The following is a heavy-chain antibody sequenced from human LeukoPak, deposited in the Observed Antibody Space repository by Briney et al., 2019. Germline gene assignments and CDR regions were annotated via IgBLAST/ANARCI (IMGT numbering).Heavy chain of an antibody. D-gene: IGHD3-3*01. CDR2: ISDTGATT. CDR1: GFTFSSYA. V-gene: IGHV3-23*01. Sequence: GGSLRLSCAGSGFTFSSYAMSWVRQAPGKGLEWVSAISDTGATTYDADSVKGRFTISRDNSKNTLYLQMNSLRAEDTAVYYCAKDWSITIFGVANMDVWGKGTTVTVSS. CDR3: AKDWSITIFGVANMDV. J-gene: IGHJ6*03.